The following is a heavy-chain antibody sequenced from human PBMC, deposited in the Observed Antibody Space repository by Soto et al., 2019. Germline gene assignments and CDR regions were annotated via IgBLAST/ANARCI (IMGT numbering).Heavy chain of an antibody. Sequence: EVQLLESGGGLVQPGGSLRLSCAASGFTFSSYAMSWVRQAPGKGLEWVSAISGSGGSTYYADSVKGRFTISRDNSKNTVYLQMNSLRAEDTGVYYCAKGGGGSSFREFDYWGQGTLVTVSS. CDR1: GFTFSSYA. J-gene: IGHJ4*02. D-gene: IGHD6-6*01. CDR2: ISGSGGST. V-gene: IGHV3-23*01. CDR3: AKGGGGSSFREFDY.